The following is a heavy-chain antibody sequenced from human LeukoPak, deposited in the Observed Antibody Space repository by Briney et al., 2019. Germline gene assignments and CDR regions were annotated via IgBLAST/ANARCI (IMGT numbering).Heavy chain of an antibody. V-gene: IGHV1-2*04. CDR2: INPNSGGT. J-gene: IGHJ6*02. CDR1: GYTFTNYA. CDR3: ATSTDYGALLERGMDV. Sequence: GASVKVSCKASGYTFTNYAVNWVRQAPGQGLEWMGWINPNSGGTNYAQKFQGWVTMTRDTSISTAYMELSRLRSDDTAVYYCATSTDYGALLERGMDVWGQGTTVTVSS. D-gene: IGHD4-17*01.